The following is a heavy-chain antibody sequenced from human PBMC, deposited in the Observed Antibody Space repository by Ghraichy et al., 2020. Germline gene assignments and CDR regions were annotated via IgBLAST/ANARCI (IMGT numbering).Heavy chain of an antibody. D-gene: IGHD3-10*01. J-gene: IGHJ4*01. CDR1: GFTFSSYA. CDR3: AKVSYYYGSGSYDGSFDY. Sequence: GGSLRLSCAASGFTFSSYAMSWVRQAPGKGLEWVSAISGSGGSTYYADSVKGRFTISRDNSKNTLYLQMNSLRAEDTAVYYCAKVSYYYGSGSYDGSFDYWGQGTLVTVSS. V-gene: IGHV3-23*01. CDR2: ISGSGGST.